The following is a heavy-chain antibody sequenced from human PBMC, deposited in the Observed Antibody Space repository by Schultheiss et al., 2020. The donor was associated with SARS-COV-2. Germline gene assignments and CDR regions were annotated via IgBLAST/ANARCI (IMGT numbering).Heavy chain of an antibody. CDR3: VKDHSPRFWSGYYVTVSGHDY. CDR1: GLTFNRHA. Sequence: GGSLRLSCAASGLTFNRHAMHWVRQAPGKGLEWVSAISSNGGSTYYADSVKGRFTISRDNSKNTLYLQMSSLRAEDTAVYYCVKDHSPRFWSGYYVTVSGHDYWGQGTLVTVSS. CDR2: ISSNGGST. D-gene: IGHD3-3*01. J-gene: IGHJ4*02. V-gene: IGHV3-64D*06.